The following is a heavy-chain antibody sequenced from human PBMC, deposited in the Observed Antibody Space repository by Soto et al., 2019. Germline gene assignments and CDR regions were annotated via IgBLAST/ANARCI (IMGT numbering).Heavy chain of an antibody. CDR1: GVSFSTYW. CDR2: INSDGSST. J-gene: IGHJ4*02. Sequence: GGSLRLSCAASGVSFSTYWMHWVRQAPGKGLVWVSRINSDGSSTTYADSVKGRFTISRDNAKNTLYLQMNSLRAEDTAVYYCAKAAWYGEHALSYFDYWGQGDLVAVSS. CDR3: AKAAWYGEHALSYFDY. D-gene: IGHD3-10*01. V-gene: IGHV3-74*01.